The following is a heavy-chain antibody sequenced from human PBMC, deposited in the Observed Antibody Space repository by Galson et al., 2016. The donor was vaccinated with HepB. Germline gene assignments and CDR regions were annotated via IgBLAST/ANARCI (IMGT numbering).Heavy chain of an antibody. CDR1: GFTFNNFW. J-gene: IGHJ4*02. D-gene: IGHD3-3*01. Sequence: SLRLSCAASGFTFNNFWMSWVRQAPGKGLVWVSRINPDGSITDHADSVKGRFTISRANGENTLYLQMNSLRAEDTAVYYCARDFGGSEDYWGQGTLVTVST. CDR3: ARDFGGSEDY. CDR2: INPDGSIT. V-gene: IGHV3-74*01.